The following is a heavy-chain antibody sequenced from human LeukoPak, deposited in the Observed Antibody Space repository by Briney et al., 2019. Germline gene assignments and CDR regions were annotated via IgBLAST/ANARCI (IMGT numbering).Heavy chain of an antibody. Sequence: GGSLRLSCAASGFTFSRYWMHWVRHVPGKGLLWISRINTDGSTTTYADSVKGRFTISRDNAKNTLYLHMNSLRAEDTAVYYCARDRYTVVTPEWWFDPWGQGTLVTVSS. J-gene: IGHJ5*02. CDR2: INTDGSTT. CDR1: GFTFSRYW. D-gene: IGHD4-23*01. CDR3: ARDRYTVVTPEWWFDP. V-gene: IGHV3-74*01.